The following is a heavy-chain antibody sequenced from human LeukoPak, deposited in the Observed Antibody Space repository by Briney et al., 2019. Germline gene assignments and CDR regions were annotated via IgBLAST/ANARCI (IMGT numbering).Heavy chain of an antibody. D-gene: IGHD1-26*01. J-gene: IGHJ4*02. V-gene: IGHV3-11*04. CDR2: ISSSGSTI. Sequence: NPGGSLRLSCVVSGLSFSDYYMSWIRQAPGKGLEWVSYISSSGSTIYYADSVKGRFTISRDNAKNSLYLQMNSLRAEDTAVYYCARDSNVGATNLDYWGQGTLVTVSS. CDR1: GLSFSDYY. CDR3: ARDSNVGATNLDY.